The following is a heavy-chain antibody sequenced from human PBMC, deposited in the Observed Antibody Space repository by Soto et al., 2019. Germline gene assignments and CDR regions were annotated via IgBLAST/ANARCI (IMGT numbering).Heavy chain of an antibody. J-gene: IGHJ4*02. CDR3: VRDVGFDFDY. V-gene: IGHV6-1*01. D-gene: IGHD1-26*01. CDR1: GDSFSSNTAA. CDR2: TYYRSKWYN. Sequence: PXHGLSLTCAISGDSFSSNTAAWNWIRQSPSRGLEWLGRTYYRSKWYNDYAVSVKSRITINPDTSKNQFSLHLNSVTPEDTALYYCVRDVGFDFDYWGLGTLVTASS.